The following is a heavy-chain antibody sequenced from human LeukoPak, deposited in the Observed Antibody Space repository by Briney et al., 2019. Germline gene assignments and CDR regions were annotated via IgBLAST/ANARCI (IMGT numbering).Heavy chain of an antibody. CDR2: IFHSGST. Sequence: SEILSLTCTVSGGSITSTSYSWGWIRQPPGKGLEWIGSIFHSGSTYYSPSLKSRVTISVDTSENHFSLKMSSVTAADTAVYYCAGRAIFGVDRSFDYWGQGTLVTVSS. CDR1: GGSITSTSYS. J-gene: IGHJ4*02. D-gene: IGHD3-3*01. CDR3: AGRAIFGVDRSFDY. V-gene: IGHV4-39*02.